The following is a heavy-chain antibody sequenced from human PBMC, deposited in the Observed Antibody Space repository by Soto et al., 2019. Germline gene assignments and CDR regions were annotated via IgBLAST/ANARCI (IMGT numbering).Heavy chain of an antibody. J-gene: IGHJ6*03. V-gene: IGHV3-48*01. CDR3: ASGTYYDFWSGYAGNYMDV. Sequence: GGSLRLSCAASGFTFSSYSMNWVRQAPGKGLEWVSYISSSSSTIYYADSVKGRLTISRDNAKNSLYLQMNSLRAEDTAVYYCASGTYYDFWSGYAGNYMDVWGKGTTVTVS. CDR2: ISSSSSTI. D-gene: IGHD3-3*01. CDR1: GFTFSSYS.